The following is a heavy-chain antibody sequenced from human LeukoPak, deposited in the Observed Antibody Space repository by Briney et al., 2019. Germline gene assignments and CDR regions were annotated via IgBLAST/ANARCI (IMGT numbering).Heavy chain of an antibody. V-gene: IGHV4-39*01. D-gene: IGHD3-16*01. CDR2: VYSTGNT. CDR1: GDSINSNSYH. J-gene: IGHJ5*02. CDR3: ARPHLTWRVEYFDP. Sequence: PSQTLSLTCTVSGDSINSNSYHWGWIRQPPGKGLGWIGTVYSTGNTYYTPSLKSRVTIAVDTSNNQFSLKLTPVTAADTAVYYCARPHLTWRVEYFDPWGQGTLVTVSS.